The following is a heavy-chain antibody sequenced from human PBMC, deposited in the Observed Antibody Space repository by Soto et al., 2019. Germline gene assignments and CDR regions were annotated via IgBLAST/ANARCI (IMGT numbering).Heavy chain of an antibody. J-gene: IGHJ4*02. Sequence: VKVSCKASGGTFSSYAISWVRQAPGQGLEWMGGIIPIFGTANYAQKFQGRVTITADESTSTAYMELSSLRSEDTAVYYCARAQSRTYPYGWAYFDYWGQGTLVTVSS. CDR2: IIPIFGTA. D-gene: IGHD3-10*01. CDR3: ARAQSRTYPYGWAYFDY. V-gene: IGHV1-69*01. CDR1: GGTFSSYA.